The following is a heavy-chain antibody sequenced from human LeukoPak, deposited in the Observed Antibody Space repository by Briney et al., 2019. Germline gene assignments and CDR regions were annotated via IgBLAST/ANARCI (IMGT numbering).Heavy chain of an antibody. V-gene: IGHV3-30*18. D-gene: IGHD3-10*01. CDR1: GFTFSSYG. CDR2: ISYDGSKK. Sequence: GGALRLSCAASGFTFSSYGMHWVRQAPGKGLEWVAVISYDGSKKYYADSVKGRFTISRDNSKNTLYLQMNSLRVEDTAVHYCAKGGLWFGNLLVPLWGQGTLVTVSS. CDR3: AKGGLWFGNLLVPL. J-gene: IGHJ4*02.